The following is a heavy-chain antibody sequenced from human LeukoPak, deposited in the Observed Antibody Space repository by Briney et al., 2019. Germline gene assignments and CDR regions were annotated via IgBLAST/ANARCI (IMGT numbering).Heavy chain of an antibody. CDR3: ARGSSGSYLGGFDY. D-gene: IGHD1-26*01. CDR1: GFTFSSYW. CDR2: IKQDGSEK. V-gene: IGHV3-7*01. J-gene: IGHJ4*02. Sequence: GGPLRLSCAASGFTFSSYWMSWVRQAPGKGLEWVANIKQDGSEKYYVDSVKGRFTISRDNAKNSLYLQMNSLRAEDTAVYHCARGSSGSYLGGFDYWGQGTLVTVSS.